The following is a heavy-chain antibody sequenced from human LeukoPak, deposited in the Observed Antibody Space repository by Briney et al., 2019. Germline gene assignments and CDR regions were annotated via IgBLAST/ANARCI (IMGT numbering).Heavy chain of an antibody. CDR3: AKHAVAGNPNWFDP. V-gene: IGHV3-64*01. Sequence: GGSLRLSCAASGFTFSSYAMHWVRQAPGKGLEYVSAISSNGGSTYYANSVKGRFTISRDNSKNTLYLQMNSLRAEDTAVYYCAKHAVAGNPNWFDPWGQGTLVTVSS. CDR1: GFTFSSYA. D-gene: IGHD6-19*01. J-gene: IGHJ5*02. CDR2: ISSNGGST.